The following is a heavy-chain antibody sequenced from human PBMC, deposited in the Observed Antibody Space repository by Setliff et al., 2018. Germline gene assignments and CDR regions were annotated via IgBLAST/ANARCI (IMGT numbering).Heavy chain of an antibody. D-gene: IGHD2-2*02. CDR3: AKDRSGYTDT. CDR2: IHYGGGHI. V-gene: IGHV3-30*02. J-gene: IGHJ5*02. CDR1: GFTFSTSA. Sequence: GGSLRLSCATSGFTFSTSAMHWLRQSPDNRLGWLAYIHYGGGHIQYADSVKGRFTVSRDNAMDTLFLQMNGLTTDDTAKYCCAKDRSGYTDTWGQGTLVTVSS.